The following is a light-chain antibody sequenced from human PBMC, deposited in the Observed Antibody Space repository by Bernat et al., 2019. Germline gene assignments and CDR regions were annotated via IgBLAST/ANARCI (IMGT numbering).Light chain of an antibody. CDR2: EVN. CDR1: SSDIGAYNY. V-gene: IGLV2-8*01. J-gene: IGLJ1*01. CDR3: SSYAGTNNVV. Sequence: QSALTQPPSASGSSGQSVTISCTGTSSDIGAYNYVSWYQQHPGKAPKLMIYEVNKRPSGVPDRFSGSKSGDTASLTISGLQADDEADFYCSSYAGTNNVVFGTGTKVTVL.